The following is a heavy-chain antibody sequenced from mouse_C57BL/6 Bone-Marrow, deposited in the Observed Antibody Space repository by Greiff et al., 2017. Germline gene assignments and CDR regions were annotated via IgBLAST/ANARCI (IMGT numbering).Heavy chain of an antibody. J-gene: IGHJ3*01. CDR3: ARGIYYGNSPFAY. D-gene: IGHD2-1*01. CDR2: ILPGSGSA. V-gene: IGHV1-9*01. CDR1: GYTFTGYW. Sequence: QVQLQQSGAELMKPGASVKLSCKATGYTFTGYWIEWVKQRPGHGLEWIGEILPGSGSANYTAKFKGKARFTADTSSNTAYMQLSSLTTEDSAIYNCARGIYYGNSPFAYWGQGTLFTVSA.